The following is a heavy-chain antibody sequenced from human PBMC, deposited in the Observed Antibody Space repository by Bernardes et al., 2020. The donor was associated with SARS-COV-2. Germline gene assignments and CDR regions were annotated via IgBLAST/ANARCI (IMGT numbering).Heavy chain of an antibody. CDR3: AKADLPSRYSSSWTGGDY. Sequence: GGSLRLSCAASGFTFDDYAMHWVRQAPGKGLEWVSGISWNSGSIGYADSVKGRFTISRDNAKNSLYLQMNSLRAEDTALYYCAKADLPSRYSSSWTGGDYWGQGTLVTVSS. CDR2: ISWNSGSI. J-gene: IGHJ4*02. CDR1: GFTFDDYA. D-gene: IGHD6-13*01. V-gene: IGHV3-9*01.